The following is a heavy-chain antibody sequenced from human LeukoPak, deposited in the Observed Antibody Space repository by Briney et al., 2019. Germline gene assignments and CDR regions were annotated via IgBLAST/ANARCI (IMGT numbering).Heavy chain of an antibody. D-gene: IGHD3-10*01. CDR3: AKDQGPLLWFGEFTETDY. Sequence: GGSLRLSCATFGFTFSSYAMSWVRQAPGKGLEWVSAISGSGGSTYYADSVKGRFTISRDNSKNTLYLQMNSLRAEDTAVYYCAKDQGPLLWFGEFTETDYWGQGTLVTVSS. CDR2: ISGSGGST. V-gene: IGHV3-23*01. CDR1: GFTFSSYA. J-gene: IGHJ4*02.